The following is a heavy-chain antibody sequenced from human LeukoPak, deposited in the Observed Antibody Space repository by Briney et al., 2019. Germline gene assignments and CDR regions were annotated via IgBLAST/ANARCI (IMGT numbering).Heavy chain of an antibody. CDR2: IYSGGST. Sequence: PGGSLRLSCAASGFTVSSNYMSWVRQAPGKGLEWVSVIYSGGSTYHADSVKGRFTISRDNSKNTLYLQMNSLRAEDTAVYYCARDTATVPTSPTSYYYYYYYMDVWGKGTTVTVSS. J-gene: IGHJ6*03. D-gene: IGHD4-11*01. CDR1: GFTVSSNY. V-gene: IGHV3-53*01. CDR3: ARDTATVPTSPTSYYYYYYYMDV.